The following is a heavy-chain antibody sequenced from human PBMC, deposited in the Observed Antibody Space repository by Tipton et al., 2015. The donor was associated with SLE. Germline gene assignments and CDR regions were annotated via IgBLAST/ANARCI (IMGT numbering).Heavy chain of an antibody. Sequence: TLSLTCTVSGGSISGYYWNWIRQPPGKGLEWVGYINYSGNTNYNPSLRGRVTISVDTSKTHFSLRLNSVTAADTAVYFRARGGLGSDLRGSIYFGSWGQGTLVTVSS. V-gene: IGHV4-59*01. CDR3: ARGGLGSDLRGSIYFGS. D-gene: IGHD7-27*01. J-gene: IGHJ4*02. CDR2: INYSGNT. CDR1: GGSISGYY.